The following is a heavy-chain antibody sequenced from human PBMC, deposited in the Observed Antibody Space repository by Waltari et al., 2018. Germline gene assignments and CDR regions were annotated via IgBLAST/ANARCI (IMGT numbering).Heavy chain of an antibody. D-gene: IGHD2-2*01. CDR1: GLSFSDYY. CDR2: ISGGGGSK. V-gene: IGHV3-11*01. Sequence: QVQLVESGGGLVKPGGSLRLSCAASGLSFSDYYMSWIRQAPEKGLEWLSYISGGGGSKYHADSVSGRFTISRDNAKDSLYLQMNSLRAEDTAVYYCARESYCSGSSCYADWGQGTLVTVSS. J-gene: IGHJ4*02. CDR3: ARESYCSGSSCYAD.